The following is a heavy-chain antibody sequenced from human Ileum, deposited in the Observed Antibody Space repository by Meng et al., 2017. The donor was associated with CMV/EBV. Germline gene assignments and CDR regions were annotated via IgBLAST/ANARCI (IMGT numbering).Heavy chain of an antibody. CDR3: ARVGGITITMVRGVWFDP. J-gene: IGHJ5*02. CDR2: INHSGST. CDR1: GAFVGYD. D-gene: IGHD3-10*01. V-gene: IGHV4-34*01. Sequence: GAFVGYDGSGIRQPQGKGREWIGEINHSGSTNYNQSLKSRVTISVDTSKNQFSLKLSSVTAADTAVYYCARVGGITITMVRGVWFDPWGQGTLVTVSS.